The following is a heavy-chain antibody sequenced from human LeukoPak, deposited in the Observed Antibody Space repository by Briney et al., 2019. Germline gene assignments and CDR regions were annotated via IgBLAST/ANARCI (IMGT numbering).Heavy chain of an antibody. CDR1: GGSISSYY. J-gene: IGHJ3*02. D-gene: IGHD2-2*01. Sequence: SETLSLTCTVSGGSISSYYWSWIRPPAGKGLEWIGRIYTSGSTNYNPSLKSRVTMSVDTSKNQFSLKLSSVTAADTAVYYCARVRCRSSTSCYAFDIWGQGTMVTVSS. CDR3: ARVRCRSSTSCYAFDI. CDR2: IYTSGST. V-gene: IGHV4-4*07.